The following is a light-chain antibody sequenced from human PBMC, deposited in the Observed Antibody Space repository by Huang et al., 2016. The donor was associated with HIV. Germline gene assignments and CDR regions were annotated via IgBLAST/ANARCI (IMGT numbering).Light chain of an antibody. V-gene: IGKV3-15*01. CDR3: QQYNDFRST. CDR1: QIVSSH. J-gene: IGKJ3*01. CDR2: AAS. Sequence: ETVMTQSPVTLSVSPGDRASLSCRSSQIVSSHLAWYQQKPGQAPRLLMYAASTRATGVPGRFSGSGAGTEFTLTISTLQSEDSAVYYCQQYNDFRSTFGPGTRVEIK.